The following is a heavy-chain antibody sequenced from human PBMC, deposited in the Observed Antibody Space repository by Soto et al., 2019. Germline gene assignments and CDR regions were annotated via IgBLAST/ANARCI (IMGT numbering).Heavy chain of an antibody. Sequence: PGGSLRLSCAASGFTFTRYSMNWVRQAPGKGLEWVSSISSTTNYIYYGDSMKGRFTISRDNAKNSLYLEMNSLRAEDTAVYYCARDQAAAAGTDYYYGMDVWGQGTTVTVSS. D-gene: IGHD6-13*01. CDR2: ISSTTNYI. J-gene: IGHJ6*02. CDR3: ARDQAAAAGTDYYYGMDV. CDR1: GFTFTRYS. V-gene: IGHV3-21*06.